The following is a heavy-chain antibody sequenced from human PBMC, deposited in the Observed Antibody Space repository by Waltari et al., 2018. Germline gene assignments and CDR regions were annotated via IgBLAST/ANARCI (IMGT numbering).Heavy chain of an antibody. D-gene: IGHD3-22*01. Sequence: QLQLVASGGGVVEPGRSLRLSCAASGFTFRGYAWHWVRQAPGKGLEWVAVISYDGSNKYYADSVKGRFTISRDNSKNTLYLQMNSLRAEDTAVYYCARVVYYDSSGYYDYWGQGTLVTVSS. CDR3: ARVVYYDSSGYYDY. V-gene: IGHV3-30-3*01. J-gene: IGHJ4*02. CDR1: GFTFRGYA. CDR2: ISYDGSNK.